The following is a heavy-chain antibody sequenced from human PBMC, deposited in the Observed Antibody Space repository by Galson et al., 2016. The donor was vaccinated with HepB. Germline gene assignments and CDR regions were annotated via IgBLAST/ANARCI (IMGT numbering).Heavy chain of an antibody. Sequence: SETLSLTCTVSGGSIGSHNYYWAWIRQPPGKGLEWIGSIYYSGTTHYNPSLQSRVTISVDTSKNQFSLRLTLVTAADTALYSCARQDRAGLVNFWGQGTMVAVSS. V-gene: IGHV4-39*01. CDR3: ARQDRAGLVNF. D-gene: IGHD6-19*01. J-gene: IGHJ3*01. CDR1: GGSIGSHNYY. CDR2: IYYSGTT.